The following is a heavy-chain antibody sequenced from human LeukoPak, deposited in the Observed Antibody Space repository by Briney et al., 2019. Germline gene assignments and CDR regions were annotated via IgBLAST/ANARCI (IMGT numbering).Heavy chain of an antibody. Sequence: SVKVSCKASGGTFSSYAISWVRQAPGQGLEWMGGIIPIFGTANYAQKFQGRVTITADKSTSTAYMELSSLRSEDTAVYYCASPSPYCGGDCKYYYYYYYMDVWGKGTTVTVSS. V-gene: IGHV1-69*06. CDR1: GGTFSSYA. D-gene: IGHD2-21*02. CDR3: ASPSPYCGGDCKYYYYYYYMDV. CDR2: IIPIFGTA. J-gene: IGHJ6*03.